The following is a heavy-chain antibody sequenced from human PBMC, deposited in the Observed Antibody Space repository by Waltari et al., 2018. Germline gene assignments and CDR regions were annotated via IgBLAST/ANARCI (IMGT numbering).Heavy chain of an antibody. J-gene: IGHJ4*02. V-gene: IGHV3-23*01. CDR2: ITGSGDDT. CDR3: AKGRGARSGGAEY. Sequence: EVQLLDSGVDLVQPGGALRLSCAASGFNFSSHALTWVRQAPGKGLEGVSAITGSGDDTFYADSVRGRFTISRDNSKSTLYLQMNSLRAEETAVYYCAKGRGARSGGAEYWGQGTLVTVSS. CDR1: GFNFSSHA. D-gene: IGHD3-3*01.